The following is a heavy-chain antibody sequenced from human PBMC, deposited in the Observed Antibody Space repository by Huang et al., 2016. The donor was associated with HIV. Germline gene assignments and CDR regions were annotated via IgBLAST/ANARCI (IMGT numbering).Heavy chain of an antibody. CDR2: VSNDGKEK. J-gene: IGHJ6*03. CDR1: GFSFTSYD. CDR3: LPAGHVSHYYYMDV. Sequence: QGQLVESGGGVVQPGRSLRLSCAASGFSFTSYDMQWVRQVAGKGLEWGLFVSNDGKEKYYADSVKGRFTISRDNFKNTLYLQMNSLRTGDTAVYFCLPAGHVSHYYYMDVWGKGTTVIVSS. V-gene: IGHV3-30*03.